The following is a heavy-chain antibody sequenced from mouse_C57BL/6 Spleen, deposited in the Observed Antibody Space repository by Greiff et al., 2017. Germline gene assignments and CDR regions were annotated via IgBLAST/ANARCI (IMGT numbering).Heavy chain of an antibody. V-gene: IGHV5-17*01. CDR3: AKTIVAPYYAMDY. J-gene: IGHJ4*01. Sequence: EVKLMESGGGLVKPGGSLKLSCAASGFTFSDYGMHWVRQAPEKGLEWVAYISSGSSTIYYADTVKGRFTISRDNANNTLFLQMTSLRSEDTAMYYCAKTIVAPYYAMDYWGQGTSVTVSS. CDR1: GFTFSDYG. D-gene: IGHD1-1*01. CDR2: ISSGSSTI.